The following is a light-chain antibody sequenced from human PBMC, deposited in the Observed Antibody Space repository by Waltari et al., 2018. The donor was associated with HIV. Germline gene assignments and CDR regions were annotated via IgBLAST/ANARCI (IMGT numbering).Light chain of an antibody. CDR3: QTWGTLNLV. V-gene: IGLV4-69*01. J-gene: IGLJ3*02. Sequence: QLVLTQSPSASASLGASVKLTCTLSSGHSSYAIAWHQQQPEKGPRSLMKFNSDGSHSKGDGIPDRFSGSSSGAERYLTISSLQSEDEADYYCQTWGTLNLVFGGGTKLTVL. CDR2: FNSDGSH. CDR1: SGHSSYA.